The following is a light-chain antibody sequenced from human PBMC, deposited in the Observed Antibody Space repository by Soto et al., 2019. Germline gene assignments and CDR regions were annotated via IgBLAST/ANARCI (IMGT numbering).Light chain of an antibody. J-gene: IGKJ4*01. V-gene: IGKV3-11*01. Sequence: EIVLTQSPATLSLSPGERATLSCRASQSVSSYLAWYQQKPGQAPRLLLYDASNRATGIPARFSGSGSGTDFTLTISSLEPEDFAIYYWQQRSNWPPVTFGGGTKVEIK. CDR3: QQRSNWPPVT. CDR1: QSVSSY. CDR2: DAS.